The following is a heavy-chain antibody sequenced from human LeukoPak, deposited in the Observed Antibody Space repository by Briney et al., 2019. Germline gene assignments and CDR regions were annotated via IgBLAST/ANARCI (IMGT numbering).Heavy chain of an antibody. CDR1: GFTFSSYA. CDR2: ISGSGGST. Sequence: GGSLRLSCAASGFTFSSYAMSWVRQAPGEGLEWVSAISGSGGSTYYADSVKGRFTISRDNSKNTLYLQMNSLRAEDTAVYYCARRRAYSSSWYYFDYWGQGTLVTVSS. V-gene: IGHV3-23*01. CDR3: ARRRAYSSSWYYFDY. J-gene: IGHJ4*02. D-gene: IGHD6-13*01.